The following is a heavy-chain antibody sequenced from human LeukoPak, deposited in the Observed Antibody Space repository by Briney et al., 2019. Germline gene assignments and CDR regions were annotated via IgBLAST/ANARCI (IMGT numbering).Heavy chain of an antibody. J-gene: IGHJ3*02. CDR1: GFTFGDYG. CDR2: FSASGGST. V-gene: IGHV3-23*01. D-gene: IGHD1-14*01. Sequence: PGGSLRLSCVGSGFTFGDYGMSWVRQAPGKGLEWVSSFSASGGSTYYADSVKGRFTISRDNSKNIMFLQMNSLRAEDTAVYYCAREYNGAFDIWGQGTMVTVSS. CDR3: AREYNGAFDI.